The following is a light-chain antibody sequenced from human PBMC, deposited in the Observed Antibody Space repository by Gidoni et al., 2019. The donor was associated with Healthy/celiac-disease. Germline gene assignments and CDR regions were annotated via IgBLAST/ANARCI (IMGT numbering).Light chain of an antibody. CDR3: MQGTHWPPYT. CDR2: KVS. CDR1: QSLVYSDGNTY. J-gene: IGKJ2*01. V-gene: IGKV2-30*01. Sequence: VVMTQSPLSLPVTLGQPASISCRSSQSLVYSDGNTYLNWFQQRPGQSPRRLIYKVSNRDSGVPDRISGSGSGTDFTLKISRVEAEDVGVYYCMQGTHWPPYTFGQXTKLEIK.